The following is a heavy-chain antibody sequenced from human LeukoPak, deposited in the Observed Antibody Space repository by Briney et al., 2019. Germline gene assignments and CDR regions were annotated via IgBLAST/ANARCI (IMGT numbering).Heavy chain of an antibody. D-gene: IGHD2-2*01. CDR2: ISSSGSTI. V-gene: IGHV3-11*04. CDR1: GFTFSVYY. Sequence: GGSLRLSCAASGFTFSVYYMSWIRQAPGKGLEWVSYISSSGSTIYYADSVKGRFTISRDNAKNSLYLQMNSLRAEDTAVYYCAREGPGYCSSTSCYLADYWGQGTLVTVSP. J-gene: IGHJ4*02. CDR3: AREGPGYCSSTSCYLADY.